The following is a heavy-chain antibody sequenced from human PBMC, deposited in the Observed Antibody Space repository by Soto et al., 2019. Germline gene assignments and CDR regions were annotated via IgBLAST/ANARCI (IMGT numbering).Heavy chain of an antibody. V-gene: IGHV1-18*01. CDR2: ISAYNGNT. J-gene: IGHJ4*02. D-gene: IGHD4-17*01. CDR1: GYTFTSYG. CDR3: ARDWETTVTTQPDY. Sequence: QVQLVQSGAEVKKPGASVKVSCKASGYTFTSYGISWVRQAPGQGLEWMGWISAYNGNTNYAQKLQARVTMTTDTPTTTAYMELTSRSSDDTAVYYCARDWETTVTTQPDYWGQGTLVTVSS.